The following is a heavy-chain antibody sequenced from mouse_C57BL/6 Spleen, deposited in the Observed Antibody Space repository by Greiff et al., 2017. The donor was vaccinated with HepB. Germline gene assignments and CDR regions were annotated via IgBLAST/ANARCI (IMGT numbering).Heavy chain of an antibody. CDR2: ISSGGDYI. J-gene: IGHJ2*01. D-gene: IGHD1-1*01. CDR1: GFTFSSYA. Sequence: EVQLVESGEGLVKPGGSLKLSCAASGFTFSSYAMSWVRQTPEKRLEWVAYISSGGDYIYYADTVKGRFTISRDNARNTLYLQMSSLKYEDTAMYYCTRSYYGSSLYYFDYWGQGTTLTVSS. V-gene: IGHV5-9-1*02. CDR3: TRSYYGSSLYYFDY.